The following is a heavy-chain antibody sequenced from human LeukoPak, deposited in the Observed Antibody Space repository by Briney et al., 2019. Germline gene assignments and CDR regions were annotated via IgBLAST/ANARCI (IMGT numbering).Heavy chain of an antibody. J-gene: IGHJ4*02. CDR3: ARQQWLTLYYFDY. V-gene: IGHV4-59*08. D-gene: IGHD6-19*01. CDR2: IYYSGST. Sequence: SETLSLTCTVSGGSISSYYWSWIRQPPGKGLEWIGYIYYSGSTNYNPSLKSRVTISIDTSKNQFSLKLSSVTAADTAVYYCARQQWLTLYYFDYWGQGTLVTVSS. CDR1: GGSISSYY.